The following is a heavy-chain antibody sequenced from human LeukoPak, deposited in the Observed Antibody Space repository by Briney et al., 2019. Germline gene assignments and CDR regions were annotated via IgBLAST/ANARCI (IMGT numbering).Heavy chain of an antibody. V-gene: IGHV1-24*01. CDR1: GYTLTELS. J-gene: IGHJ1*01. D-gene: IGHD3-22*01. Sequence: ASVKVSCKVSGYTLTELSMHWVRQAPGKGLEWMGGFDPEDGETIYAQKFQGRVTMTEDTSTDTDYMELSRLRSEDTAVYYCAKYSDYYDSSGPNFQHWGQGTLVTVSS. CDR2: FDPEDGET. CDR3: AKYSDYYDSSGPNFQH.